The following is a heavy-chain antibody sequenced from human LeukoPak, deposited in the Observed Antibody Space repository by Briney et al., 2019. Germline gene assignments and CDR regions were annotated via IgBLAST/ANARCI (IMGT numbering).Heavy chain of an antibody. D-gene: IGHD3-9*01. J-gene: IGHJ4*02. CDR2: INPNSGGT. V-gene: IGHV1-2*06. CDR3: ARDREYDVLTGDG. CDR1: GYTFTGNY. Sequence: ASVKVSCRASGYTFTGNYIHWVRQAPGQGLEWVGRINPNSGGTTYAQRFQGRVTMTRDTSISTAFMELTRLRPDDTAMYYCARDREYDVLTGDGWGQGTLVTVSS.